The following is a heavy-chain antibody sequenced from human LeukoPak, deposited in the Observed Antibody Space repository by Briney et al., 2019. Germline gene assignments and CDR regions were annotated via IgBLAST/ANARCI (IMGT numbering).Heavy chain of an antibody. V-gene: IGHV3-9*02. J-gene: IGHJ6*02. D-gene: IGHD1-26*01. Sequence: GRSLRLSCAASGFTSDDYAMHWVRQAPGKGLEWVSGISWNSGSIGYADSVKGRFTISRDNAKNSLYLQMNSLRAEDTALYYCAKDMVGARRFYGMDVWGQGTTVTVSS. CDR3: AKDMVGARRFYGMDV. CDR2: ISWNSGSI. CDR1: GFTSDDYA.